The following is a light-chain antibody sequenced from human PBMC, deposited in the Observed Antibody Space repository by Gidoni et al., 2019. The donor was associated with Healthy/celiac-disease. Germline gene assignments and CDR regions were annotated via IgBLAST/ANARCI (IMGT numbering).Light chain of an antibody. V-gene: IGLV2-23*01. CDR1: SSAVGGYNL. CDR2: EGS. J-gene: IGLJ3*02. CDR3: CSYAGSSTWV. Sequence: QSALTQPASVSGSPGPSITISCTGTSSAVGGYNLVSWYQHHPGKTPKLMIYEGSKRPSGVSNRFSGSKSGNTASLTISGLQAEDEADYYCCSYAGSSTWVFGGGTKLTVL.